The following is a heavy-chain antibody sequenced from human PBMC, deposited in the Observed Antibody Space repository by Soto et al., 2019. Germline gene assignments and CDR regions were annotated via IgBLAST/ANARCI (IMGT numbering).Heavy chain of an antibody. D-gene: IGHD2-21*01. Sequence: GGSLRLSCAASGFTFSSYAMSWVRQAPGKGLEWVSAISGSGGSTYYADSVKGRFTISRDNSKNTLYLQMNSLRAEDTAVYYCAKHCPALPDPVIAITPWGDAFDIWGQETMVTVSS. CDR3: AKHCPALPDPVIAITPWGDAFDI. J-gene: IGHJ3*02. CDR2: ISGSGGST. V-gene: IGHV3-23*01. CDR1: GFTFSSYA.